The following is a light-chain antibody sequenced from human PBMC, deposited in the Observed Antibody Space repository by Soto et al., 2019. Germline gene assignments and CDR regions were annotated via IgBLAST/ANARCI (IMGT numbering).Light chain of an antibody. V-gene: IGLV1-44*01. CDR3: AAWDDSLKGPV. J-gene: IGLJ2*01. Sequence: QLVLTQPPSASGTPGQRVTISCSGSSSNIGSHTVNWYQQLPGTAPKLLLYTDSQRPSGVPDRFSGSKSGTSASLAISGLQSEDEADYYCAAWDDSLKGPVFGGGTKVTVL. CDR2: TDS. CDR1: SSNIGSHT.